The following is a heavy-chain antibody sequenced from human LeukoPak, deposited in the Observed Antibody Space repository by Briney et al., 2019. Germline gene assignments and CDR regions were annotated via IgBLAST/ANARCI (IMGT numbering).Heavy chain of an antibody. D-gene: IGHD2-2*01. CDR3: ATQHRGYCSSTSCPRAFDI. Sequence: GESLRISCKGSRYSFTSYWISWVRQMPGKGLEWMGRINPSDSYTNYSPSFQGHVTISADKSISTAYLQWSSLKASDTAMYYCATQHRGYCSSTSCPRAFDIWGQGTMVTVSS. J-gene: IGHJ3*02. CDR2: INPSDSYT. V-gene: IGHV5-10-1*01. CDR1: RYSFTSYW.